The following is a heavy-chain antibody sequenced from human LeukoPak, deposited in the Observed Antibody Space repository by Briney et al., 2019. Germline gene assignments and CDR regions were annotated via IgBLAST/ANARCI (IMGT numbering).Heavy chain of an antibody. CDR2: ISSNGCST. V-gene: IGHV3-64*01. Sequence: PGWSLRLSCAASGFTFSSYAMHWVRQAPGKGLEYVSAISSNGCSTYYANSVKGRFTISRDNSKNTLYLQMGSLRAEDMAVHYCARGLITIFGVVLHDYYFDYWGQGTLVTVSS. J-gene: IGHJ4*02. D-gene: IGHD3-3*01. CDR3: ARGLITIFGVVLHDYYFDY. CDR1: GFTFSSYA.